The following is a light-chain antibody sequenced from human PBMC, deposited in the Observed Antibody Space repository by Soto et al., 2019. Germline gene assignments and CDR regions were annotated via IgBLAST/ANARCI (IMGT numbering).Light chain of an antibody. CDR1: QEISNY. CDR3: QQYDHLPRT. J-gene: IGKJ1*01. CDR2: DAT. Sequence: DIQMIQSPSSLSASVGDRVTITCQASQEISNYLNWYQQKPGKAPKLLIYDATNLERGVPSTFSGRGSGTYFTFTISSRQPEDFATYYGQQYDHLPRTFGRGTKVESK. V-gene: IGKV1-33*01.